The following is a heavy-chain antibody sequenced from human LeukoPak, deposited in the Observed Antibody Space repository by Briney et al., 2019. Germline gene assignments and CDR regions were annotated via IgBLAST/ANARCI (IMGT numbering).Heavy chain of an antibody. J-gene: IGHJ5*02. Sequence: PGGSLRLSCAASGFTFSSYRMNWVRQAPGKGLEWVSYISSSSRTIYYADSVKGRFTISRDNAKNSLYLQMNSLRAEDTAVYYCAKDASGRYFNWFDPWGQGTRVTVSS. V-gene: IGHV3-48*01. CDR2: ISSSSRTI. CDR3: AKDASGRYFNWFDP. D-gene: IGHD1-26*01. CDR1: GFTFSSYR.